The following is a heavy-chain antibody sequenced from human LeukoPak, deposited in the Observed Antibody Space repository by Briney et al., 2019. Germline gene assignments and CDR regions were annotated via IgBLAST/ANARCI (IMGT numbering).Heavy chain of an antibody. CDR1: GFTFSSYS. CDR3: ARDQRGRITMVRGVFDY. J-gene: IGHJ4*02. D-gene: IGHD3-10*01. V-gene: IGHV3-21*01. CDR2: ISSSSSYI. Sequence: PGGSLRLSCAASGFTFSSYSMNGVRQAPGKGLECVSSISSSSSYIYYADSVKGRFNISRDNAKNSLYLQMNSLRAEDTAVYYCARDQRGRITMVRGVFDYWGQGTLVTVSS.